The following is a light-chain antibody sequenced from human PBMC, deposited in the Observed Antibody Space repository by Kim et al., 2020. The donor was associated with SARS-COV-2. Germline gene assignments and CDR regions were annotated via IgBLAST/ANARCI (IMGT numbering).Light chain of an antibody. Sequence: GQSVTISCTGTSSDVGGYNYVSWYQQHPGKAPKPMIYDVSKRPSGVPDRFSGSKSGNTASLTISGLQAEDEADYYCCSYAGSYTYVFGTGTKSPS. CDR2: DVS. V-gene: IGLV2-11*01. CDR3: CSYAGSYTYV. J-gene: IGLJ1*01. CDR1: SSDVGGYNY.